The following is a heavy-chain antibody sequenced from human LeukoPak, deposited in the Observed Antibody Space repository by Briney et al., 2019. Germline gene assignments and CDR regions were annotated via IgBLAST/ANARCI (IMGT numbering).Heavy chain of an antibody. Sequence: ASVKVSCKASGYTFTGYYIHWVRQGPGQGLEWMGWINPNSGGTSYAQKFQGRVTMTRDTSISTAYMELSRLRSDDTAVYYCARDAEYSSSSPFDYWGQGTLVTVSS. CDR3: ARDAEYSSSSPFDY. D-gene: IGHD6-6*01. CDR2: INPNSGGT. J-gene: IGHJ4*02. CDR1: GYTFTGYY. V-gene: IGHV1-2*02.